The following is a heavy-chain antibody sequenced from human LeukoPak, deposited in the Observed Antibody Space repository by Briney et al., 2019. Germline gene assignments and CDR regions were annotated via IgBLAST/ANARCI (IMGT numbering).Heavy chain of an antibody. V-gene: IGHV4-38-2*02. CDR2: IYHSGST. CDR1: GYSISSGYY. CDR3: ARGPPKLRFLEWFDYYMDV. D-gene: IGHD3-3*01. Sequence: PSETLSLTCTVSGYSISSGYYWGWIRRPPRKGLEWIGIIYHSGSTYYNPSLKSRVTISVDTSKNQFSLKLSSVTAADTAVYYCARGPPKLRFLEWFDYYMDVWGKGTTVTVSS. J-gene: IGHJ6*03.